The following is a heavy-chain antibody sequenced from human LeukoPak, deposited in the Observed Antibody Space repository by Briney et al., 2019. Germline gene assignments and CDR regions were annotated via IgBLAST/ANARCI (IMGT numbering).Heavy chain of an antibody. V-gene: IGHV4-59*08. CDR3: ARKASGGLRYFDWSIDY. J-gene: IGHJ4*02. CDR2: IYYSGST. CDR1: GGSISSYY. D-gene: IGHD3-9*01. Sequence: PSQTLSLTCTVSGGSISSYYWSWIRQPPGKGLGWNGYIYYSGSTNYNPSLKSRVTISVDTSKNQFSLKLSSVTAADTAVYYCARKASGGLRYFDWSIDYWGQGTLVTVSS.